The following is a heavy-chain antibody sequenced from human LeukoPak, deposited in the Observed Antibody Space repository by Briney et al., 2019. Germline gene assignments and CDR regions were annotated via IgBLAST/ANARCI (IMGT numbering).Heavy chain of an antibody. J-gene: IGHJ6*02. V-gene: IGHV3-66*01. CDR2: IYSGGGT. CDR1: GFTVSINY. D-gene: IGHD4-11*01. Sequence: HPGGSLRLSCAASGFTVSINYMGCGRQAPGEGLGWVSVIYSGGGTYYADSVKGRVTISRDNSKNTLYLQMNSLRAEDTAVYYCARDDYSNYYYYGMDVWRQATTVTVSS. CDR3: ARDDYSNYYYYGMDV.